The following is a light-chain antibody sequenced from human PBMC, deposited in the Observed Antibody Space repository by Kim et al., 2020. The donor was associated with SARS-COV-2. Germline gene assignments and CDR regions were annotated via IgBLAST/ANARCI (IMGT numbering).Light chain of an antibody. J-gene: IGLJ1*01. CDR1: SSDVGGYNY. V-gene: IGLV2-14*04. CDR3: SSYTSSSTYA. CDR2: DVS. Sequence: GQSITISCTGTSSDVGGYNYVSWYQQHPGKAPKLMIYDVSKRPSGVSNRFSGSKSGNTASLTISGLQAEDEADYYCSSYTSSSTYAFGTGTKVTVL.